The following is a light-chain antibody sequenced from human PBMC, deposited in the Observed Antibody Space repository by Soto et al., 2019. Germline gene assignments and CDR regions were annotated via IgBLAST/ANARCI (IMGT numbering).Light chain of an antibody. CDR3: AAWDDSLSAHYV. CDR2: RNN. Sequence: QSVLTQPPSASGTPGQRVTISCSGSSSNIGSNYVYWYQQLLGTAPKLLIYRNNQRPSGVPDRFSGSKSGTSASLAISGLRSEDEADYYCAAWDDSLSAHYVFGTGTKLTVL. CDR1: SSNIGSNY. V-gene: IGLV1-47*01. J-gene: IGLJ1*01.